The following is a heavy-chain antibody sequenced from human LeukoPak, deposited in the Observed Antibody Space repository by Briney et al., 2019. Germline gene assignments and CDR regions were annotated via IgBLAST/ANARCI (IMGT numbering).Heavy chain of an antibody. CDR3: ARLVTFQSRGYTYGYS. J-gene: IGHJ4*02. CDR1: GYTFTDNY. D-gene: IGHD5-18*01. Sequence: ASVKVSCKXSGYTFTDNYMHWVRQAPDKGLEWMGRINCNTDDTIYAQKFQGRVTMTRDTSISTAYMGLSGLRSDDTAVYYCARLVTFQSRGYTYGYSWGQGTLVTV. V-gene: IGHV1-2*06. CDR2: INCNTDDT.